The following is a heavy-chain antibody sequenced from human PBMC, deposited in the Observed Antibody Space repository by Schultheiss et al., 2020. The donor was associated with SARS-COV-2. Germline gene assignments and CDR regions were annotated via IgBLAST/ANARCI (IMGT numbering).Heavy chain of an antibody. CDR3: ARKKWELLSYGMDV. Sequence: GGSLRLSCSASGFIFSSHAMYWVRQAPGKGLEYVSAIGSNGYITYYADSVKGRFTISRDNAKNSLYLQMNSLRAEDTAVYYCARKKWELLSYGMDVWGQGTTVTVSS. V-gene: IGHV3-64*04. D-gene: IGHD1-26*01. CDR1: GFIFSSHA. CDR2: IGSNGYIT. J-gene: IGHJ6*02.